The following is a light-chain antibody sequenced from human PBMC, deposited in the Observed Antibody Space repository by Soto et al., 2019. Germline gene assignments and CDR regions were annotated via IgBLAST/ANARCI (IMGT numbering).Light chain of an antibody. CDR3: QHYVSPPIT. CDR1: QSVSTH. Sequence: KVMTQSPATLSVYPGERVTLSCRVSQSVSTHLAWYQQKPGQAPTLLIYGSSTRATGVPARFSGSGSGTDFTLTISRLEPEDFAVYYCQHYVSPPITFGQGTRLEIK. J-gene: IGKJ5*01. CDR2: GSS. V-gene: IGKV3-15*01.